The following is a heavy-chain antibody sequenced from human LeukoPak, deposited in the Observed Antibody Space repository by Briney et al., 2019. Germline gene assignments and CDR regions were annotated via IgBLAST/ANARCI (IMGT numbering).Heavy chain of an antibody. CDR2: ISRRDDYT. Sequence: GGSLRLSCAPSGFAFSSYAMSWVRHPPGKGLEGVSVISRRDDYTYYADSVKGRFTISRDNSKNTLYLQMNTLRAEDTAVYYCANDYRSGSFHDFWGQGTLVTVSS. D-gene: IGHD3-10*01. V-gene: IGHV3-23*01. J-gene: IGHJ4*02. CDR3: ANDYRSGSFHDF. CDR1: GFAFSSYA.